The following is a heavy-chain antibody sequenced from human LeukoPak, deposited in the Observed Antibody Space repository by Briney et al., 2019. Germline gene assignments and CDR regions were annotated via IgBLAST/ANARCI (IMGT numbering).Heavy chain of an antibody. Sequence: SQTLSVTCAISGDSVSSNSAVWNWIKQSPSRGLEWLGRTYYKSKWYNDYAVSVKSRITINPDTSKNQFSLQLNSVTPEDTAVYYCASSLRSDAFDIWGQGTMVAVSS. J-gene: IGHJ3*02. V-gene: IGHV6-1*01. CDR1: GDSVSSNSAV. CDR3: ASSLRSDAFDI. CDR2: TYYKSKWYN.